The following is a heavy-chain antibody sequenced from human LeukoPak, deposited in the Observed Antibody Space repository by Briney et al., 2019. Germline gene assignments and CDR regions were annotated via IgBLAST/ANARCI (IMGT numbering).Heavy chain of an antibody. CDR3: ARGQGVYASGSYPFDG. CDR2: ISSSSTYI. D-gene: IGHD3-10*01. CDR1: GLTFSDYS. J-gene: IGHJ4*02. V-gene: IGHV3-21*01. Sequence: GGSLRLSCAASGLTFSDYSMNWVRQAPGKGLEWVSSISSSSTYIFYADSVKGRFTISRDYAKNSLYLQMNSLRAEDTAVYFCARGQGVYASGSYPFDGWGQGTQVTVSS.